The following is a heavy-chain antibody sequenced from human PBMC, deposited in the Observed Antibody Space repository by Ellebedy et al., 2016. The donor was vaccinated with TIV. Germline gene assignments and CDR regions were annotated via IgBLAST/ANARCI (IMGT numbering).Heavy chain of an antibody. CDR3: ARDHRYSYGIEY. Sequence: GGSLRLSCAASGFTFSSYAMHWVRQAPRKGLEWVSSISSSSYIYYADSVKGRFTISRDNAKNSLYLQMNSLRAEDTAVYYCARDHRYSYGIEYWGQGTLVTVSS. J-gene: IGHJ4*02. CDR2: ISSSSYI. CDR1: GFTFSSYA. V-gene: IGHV3-21*01. D-gene: IGHD5-18*01.